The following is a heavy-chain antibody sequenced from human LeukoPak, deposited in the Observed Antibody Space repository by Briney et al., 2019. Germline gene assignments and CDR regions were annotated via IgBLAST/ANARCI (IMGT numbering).Heavy chain of an antibody. CDR1: GGTFSIYA. CDR3: ARDGRVYYFDY. CDR2: IIPIFGTA. Sequence: ASVKVSCKASGGTFSIYAISWVRQAPGQGLEWMGGIIPIFGTANYAQKFQGRVTITADESTSTAYMALSSLRSEDTAVYYCARDGRVYYFDYWGQGTLVTVSS. J-gene: IGHJ4*02. D-gene: IGHD3-16*01. V-gene: IGHV1-69*01.